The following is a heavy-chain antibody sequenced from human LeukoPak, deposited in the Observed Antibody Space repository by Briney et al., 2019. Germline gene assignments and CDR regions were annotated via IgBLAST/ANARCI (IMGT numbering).Heavy chain of an antibody. Sequence: SETLSLTCTVSGGSISSSNYYWGWIRQPPGEGLEWIGSISYSGSTYYNPSLKSRVTIFVDTSKNQFSLKLSSVTAAGTAIYYCASKQWVYYYMDVWGKGTTVTVSS. CDR1: GGSISSSNYY. J-gene: IGHJ6*03. CDR3: ASKQWVYYYMDV. V-gene: IGHV4-39*01. D-gene: IGHD1-26*01. CDR2: ISYSGST.